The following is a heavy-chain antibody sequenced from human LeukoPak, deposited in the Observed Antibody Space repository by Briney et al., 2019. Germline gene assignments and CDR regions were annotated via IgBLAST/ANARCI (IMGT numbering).Heavy chain of an antibody. CDR2: IWYDGSNK. D-gene: IGHD6-6*01. J-gene: IGHJ2*01. V-gene: IGHV3-33*01. CDR3: TRDVSSRYFDL. CDR1: AFTFRNYG. Sequence: GGSLRLSCAASAFTFRNYGMHWVRQAPGKGLEWVAVIWYDGSNKYYADSVKGRFTISRDNSKNTLFLQMNSLRAEDTAVYYCTRDVSSRYFDLWGRGTRVTVSS.